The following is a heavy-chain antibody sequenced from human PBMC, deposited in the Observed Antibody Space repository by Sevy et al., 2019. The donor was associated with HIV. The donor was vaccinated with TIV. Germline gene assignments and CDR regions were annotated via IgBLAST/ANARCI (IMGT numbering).Heavy chain of an antibody. CDR3: VRDYGHLRLYGMDV. CDR1: GFTFGDYY. J-gene: IGHJ6*02. CDR2: ISRTGNTV. Sequence: GGSLRLSCAASGFTFGDYYMSWVRQAPGQGLEWIAYISRTGNTVYYGDSVKGRFTISRDNAERSLYLQMNSLRVGDTAVYFCVRDYGHLRLYGMDVWGPGTTVTVSS. V-gene: IGHV3-11*04. D-gene: IGHD3-10*01.